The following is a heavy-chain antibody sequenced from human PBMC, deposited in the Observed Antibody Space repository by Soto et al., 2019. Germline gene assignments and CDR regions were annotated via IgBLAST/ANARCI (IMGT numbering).Heavy chain of an antibody. CDR3: TRPSRDGYNYGYYYYYGMDV. Sequence: GGSLRLSCTASGFTFGDYAMSWFRQAPGKGLEWVGFIRSKAYGGTTEYAASVKGRFTISRDDSKSIAYLQMNSLKTEDTAVYYCTRPSRDGYNYGYYYYYGMDVWGQGTTVTVSS. D-gene: IGHD5-12*01. CDR2: IRSKAYGGTT. J-gene: IGHJ6*02. V-gene: IGHV3-49*03. CDR1: GFTFGDYA.